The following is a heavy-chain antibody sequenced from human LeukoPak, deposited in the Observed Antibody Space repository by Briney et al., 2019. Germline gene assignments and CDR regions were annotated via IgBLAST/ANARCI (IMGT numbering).Heavy chain of an antibody. CDR1: GGSIGSSSYY. J-gene: IGHJ4*02. D-gene: IGHD6-13*01. CDR2: IYYSGST. Sequence: SETLSLTCTVSGGSIGSSSYYWGWIRQPPGKGLEWIGSIYYSGSTYYNPSLKSRVTISVDTSKNQFSLKLSSVTAADTAVYYCASQYSSSWSFDYWGQGTLVTVSS. V-gene: IGHV4-39*01. CDR3: ASQYSSSWSFDY.